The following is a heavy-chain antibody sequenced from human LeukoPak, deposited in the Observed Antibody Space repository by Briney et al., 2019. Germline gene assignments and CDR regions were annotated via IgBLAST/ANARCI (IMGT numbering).Heavy chain of an antibody. CDR3: ARETCSTPSCYYYYYMDV. Sequence: GGSLRLSCAASGFTVSSNYMSWVRQAPGKGLEWVSVIYSGGSTYYADSVKGRFTISRDNSKNTLYLQMNSLRAEDTAVYYCARETCSTPSCYYYYYMDVWGKGTTVTVSS. CDR1: GFTVSSNY. V-gene: IGHV3-53*01. J-gene: IGHJ6*03. CDR2: IYSGGST. D-gene: IGHD2-2*01.